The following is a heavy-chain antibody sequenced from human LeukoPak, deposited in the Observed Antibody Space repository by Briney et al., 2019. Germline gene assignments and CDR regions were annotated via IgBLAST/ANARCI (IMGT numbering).Heavy chain of an antibody. V-gene: IGHV1-18*01. Sequence: VASVKVSCKASGYTFTSYGISWVRQAPGQGLEWMGWISAYNGNTNYAQKLQGRVTMTTDTSTSTAYMELRSLRSDDTAVYYCARFEMEDSSGWYYWFDPWGQGTLVTVSS. D-gene: IGHD6-19*01. J-gene: IGHJ5*02. CDR1: GYTFTSYG. CDR3: ARFEMEDSSGWYYWFDP. CDR2: ISAYNGNT.